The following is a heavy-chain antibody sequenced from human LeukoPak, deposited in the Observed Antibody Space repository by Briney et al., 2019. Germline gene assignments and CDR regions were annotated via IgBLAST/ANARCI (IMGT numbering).Heavy chain of an antibody. Sequence: GGSPRLSCAASGFTFSGSAMHWVRQASGKGLEWVGRIRSKANSYATAYAASVKGRFTISRDDSKNTAYLQMNSLKTEDTAVYYCARDRGGQSPPYDYWGQGTLVTVSS. CDR3: ARDRGGQSPPYDY. J-gene: IGHJ4*02. CDR1: GFTFSGSA. D-gene: IGHD5-24*01. CDR2: IRSKANSYAT. V-gene: IGHV3-73*01.